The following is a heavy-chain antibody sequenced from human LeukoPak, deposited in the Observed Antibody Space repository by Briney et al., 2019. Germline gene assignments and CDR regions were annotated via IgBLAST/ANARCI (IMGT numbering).Heavy chain of an antibody. D-gene: IGHD2-21*01. V-gene: IGHV3-23*01. Sequence: GGSLRLSCAASGFTFSSYAMSWVRQAPGKGLEWVSAISGSGGSTYYADSVKGRFTISRDNSKNTLYLQMNSLRAEDTAVYYCAKDIMLWSKWVPDYFDYWGQGTLVTVSS. CDR2: ISGSGGST. CDR1: GFTFSSYA. J-gene: IGHJ4*02. CDR3: AKDIMLWSKWVPDYFDY.